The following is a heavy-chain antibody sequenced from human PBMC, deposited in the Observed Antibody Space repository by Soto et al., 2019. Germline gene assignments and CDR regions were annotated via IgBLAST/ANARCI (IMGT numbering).Heavy chain of an antibody. CDR3: ARSLLNVILPLAY. Sequence: QVQLVQSGAEVRKPGASVKVSCKASGYTFSGYYMHWVRQAPGQGLEWMGWINTLSGDTSFPQKFQGRLAMTRDTSIDTAFMEVSRLTSDDTAIYYCARSLLNVILPLAYWGQGTLVSVSS. V-gene: IGHV1-2*02. CDR2: INTLSGDT. D-gene: IGHD3-3*02. CDR1: GYTFSGYY. J-gene: IGHJ4*02.